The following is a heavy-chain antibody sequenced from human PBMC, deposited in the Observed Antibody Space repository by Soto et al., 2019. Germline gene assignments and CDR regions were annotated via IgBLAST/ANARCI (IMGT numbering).Heavy chain of an antibody. CDR1: GFTFSSYA. V-gene: IGHV3-23*01. Sequence: LRLSCAASGFTFSSYAMSWVRQAPGKGLEWVSAISGSGGSTYYADSVKGRFTISRDNSKNTLYLQMNSLRAEDTAVYYCAKDGDVLLWFGELLSYYGMDVWGQGTTVTVSS. J-gene: IGHJ6*02. D-gene: IGHD3-10*01. CDR2: ISGSGGST. CDR3: AKDGDVLLWFGELLSYYGMDV.